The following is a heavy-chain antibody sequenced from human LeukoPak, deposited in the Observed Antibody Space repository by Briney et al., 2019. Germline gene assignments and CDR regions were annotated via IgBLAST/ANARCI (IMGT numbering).Heavy chain of an antibody. CDR3: ARDHLYSSGWFDY. CDR2: IYYSGST. Sequence: PSETLSLTCTVSGGSISSSSYYWSWIRQPPGKGLEWIGYIYYSGSTNYNPSLKSRVTMSVDTSKSQFSLKLSSVTAADTAIYYCARDHLYSSGWFDYWGQGTLVTVSS. CDR1: GGSISSSSYY. J-gene: IGHJ4*02. V-gene: IGHV4-61*01. D-gene: IGHD6-19*01.